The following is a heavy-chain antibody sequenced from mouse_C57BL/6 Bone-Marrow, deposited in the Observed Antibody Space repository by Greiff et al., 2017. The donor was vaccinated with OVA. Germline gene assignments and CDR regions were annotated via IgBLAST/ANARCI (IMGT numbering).Heavy chain of an antibody. Sequence: EVKLVESGEGLVKPGGSLKLSCAASGFTFSSYAVSWVRQTPEKRLEWVAYISSGGDYIYYADTVKGRFTISRDNARNTLYLQMSSLKSEDTAMYYCTRAPYYYGSRDFDVWGTGTTVTVSS. D-gene: IGHD1-1*01. V-gene: IGHV5-9-1*02. J-gene: IGHJ1*03. CDR1: GFTFSSYA. CDR2: ISSGGDYI. CDR3: TRAPYYYGSRDFDV.